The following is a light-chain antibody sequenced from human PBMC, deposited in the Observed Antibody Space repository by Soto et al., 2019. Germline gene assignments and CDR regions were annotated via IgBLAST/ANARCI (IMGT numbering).Light chain of an antibody. V-gene: IGLV3-21*02. CDR1: NIGSKS. Sequence: SYELTQPPSVSVAPGQTARISCGGNNIGSKSVHWYQQKPGQAPVLVVHDDSDRPSGIPERFSGSNSGNTATLTIIRVEAGDEADYYCQVWDSSSEHVVFGGGTKVTVL. CDR3: QVWDSSSEHVV. CDR2: DDS. J-gene: IGLJ2*01.